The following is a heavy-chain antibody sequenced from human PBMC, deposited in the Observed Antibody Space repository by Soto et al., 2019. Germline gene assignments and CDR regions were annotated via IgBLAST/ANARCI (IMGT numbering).Heavy chain of an antibody. Sequence: GASVKVSCKASGGTFSSYTISWVRQAPGQGLEWIGRIIPILGIANYAQKFQGRVTITADKSTSTAYMELSSLRSEDTAVYYCARDDGWAYSGYEDYWGQGTLVTISS. D-gene: IGHD5-12*01. CDR3: ARDDGWAYSGYEDY. V-gene: IGHV1-69*04. J-gene: IGHJ4*02. CDR2: IIPILGIA. CDR1: GGTFSSYT.